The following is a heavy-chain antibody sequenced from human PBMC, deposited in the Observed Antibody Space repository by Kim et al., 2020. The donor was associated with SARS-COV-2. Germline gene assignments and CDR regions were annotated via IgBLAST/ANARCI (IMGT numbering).Heavy chain of an antibody. J-gene: IGHJ6*02. CDR2: TYYRSYRSKWLN. CDR3: IREKKTGDYYAMDG. D-gene: IGHD1-26*01. V-gene: IGHV6-1*01. CDR1: GDSVSSDSAA. Sequence: SQTLSLTCAISGDSVSSDSAAWNWIRQSPSRGLEWLGRTYYRSYRSKWLNDFALPVRSRITIKADTSKNQFSLQLNSVTPEDTAVYYCIREKKTGDYYAMDGWGQGTTVTVSS.